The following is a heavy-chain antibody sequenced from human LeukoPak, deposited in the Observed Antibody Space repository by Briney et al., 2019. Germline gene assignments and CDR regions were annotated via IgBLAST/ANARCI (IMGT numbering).Heavy chain of an antibody. V-gene: IGHV3-33*01. CDR2: IWYDGSNK. J-gene: IGHJ4*02. Sequence: GGSLRLSCAASGFTFSSYGMHWVRQAPGKGLEWVAVIWYDGSNKYYADSVKGRSTISRDNSKNTLYLQMNSLRAEDTAVYYCARDSGSYYMDYWGQGTLVTVSS. CDR1: GFTFSSYG. CDR3: ARDSGSYYMDY. D-gene: IGHD1-26*01.